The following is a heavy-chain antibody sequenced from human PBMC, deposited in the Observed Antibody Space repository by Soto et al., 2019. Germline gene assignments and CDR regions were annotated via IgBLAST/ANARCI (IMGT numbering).Heavy chain of an antibody. CDR1: GFTFSYYS. Sequence: EVQLVESGGGLVQPGGSLRLSCAASGFTFSYYSMSWVREAPGKGLEWVANIKQAGAEENYVNSVNGRFSISRDNANNSMFLQMHILRADDTAVYFCASMGRQLTTEFDYWGQGTLVTVSS. CDR2: IKQAGAEE. J-gene: IGHJ4*02. D-gene: IGHD6-6*01. V-gene: IGHV3-7*01. CDR3: ASMGRQLTTEFDY.